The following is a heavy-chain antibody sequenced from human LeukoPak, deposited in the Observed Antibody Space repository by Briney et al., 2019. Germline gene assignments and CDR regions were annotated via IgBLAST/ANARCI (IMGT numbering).Heavy chain of an antibody. CDR2: IYTSGST. V-gene: IGHV4-61*02. J-gene: IGHJ4*02. CDR1: GGSISSGSYY. Sequence: PSQTLSLTCTVSGGSISSGSYYWGWIRQPAGKGLEWTGRIYTSGSTNYNPSLKSRATISVDTSKNQFSLKLRSVTAADTAVYYCARGDWKYGDFDRWGQGTLVTVSS. CDR3: ARGDWKYGDFDR. D-gene: IGHD1-7*01.